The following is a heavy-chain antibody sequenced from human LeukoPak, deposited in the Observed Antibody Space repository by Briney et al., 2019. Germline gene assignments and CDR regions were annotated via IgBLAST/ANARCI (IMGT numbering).Heavy chain of an antibody. D-gene: IGHD4-17*01. CDR3: ASTVTENFQH. Sequence: SETLSLTCTVSGGSISSGDYYWSWIRQPPGKGLEWIGCIYYSGSTYYNPSLKSRVTISVDTSKNQFSLKLSSVTAADTAVYYCASTVTENFQHWGQGTLVTVSS. V-gene: IGHV4-30-4*01. CDR2: IYYSGST. CDR1: GGSISSGDYY. J-gene: IGHJ1*01.